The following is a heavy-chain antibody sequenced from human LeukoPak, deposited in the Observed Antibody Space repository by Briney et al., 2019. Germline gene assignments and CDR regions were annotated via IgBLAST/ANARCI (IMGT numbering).Heavy chain of an antibody. V-gene: IGHV4-34*01. CDR1: GGSISSYY. CDR2: INHSGST. J-gene: IGHJ2*01. Sequence: SETLSLTRTVSGGSISSYYWSWIRQPPGKGLEWIGEINHSGSTNYNPSLKSRVTISVDTSKNQFSLKLSSVTAADTAVYYCARDSAPVRGSWYFDLWGRGTLVTVSS. D-gene: IGHD2-21*01. CDR3: ARDSAPVRGSWYFDL.